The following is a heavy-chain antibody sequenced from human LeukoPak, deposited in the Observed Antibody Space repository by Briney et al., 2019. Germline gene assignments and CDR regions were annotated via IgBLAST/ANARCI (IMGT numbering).Heavy chain of an antibody. CDR2: INPDGGVT. CDR1: GYSFTGYY. D-gene: IGHD2-8*01. Sequence: ASMKVSCTASGYSFTGYYIHWVRQAPGQGLEWMGWINPDGGVTKSAQNFQGRVTMTRDKSINTVYMELSGLTSDDTALYYCARGPNHYYYMDFWGTGTTVSVSS. J-gene: IGHJ6*03. CDR3: ARGPNHYYYMDF. V-gene: IGHV1-2*02.